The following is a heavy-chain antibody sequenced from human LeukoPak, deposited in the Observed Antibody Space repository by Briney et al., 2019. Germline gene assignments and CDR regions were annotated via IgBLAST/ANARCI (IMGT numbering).Heavy chain of an antibody. CDR1: GGSISSYY. CDR3: ARDGIAAAGRRFDP. J-gene: IGHJ5*02. CDR2: IYTSGST. D-gene: IGHD6-13*01. V-gene: IGHV4-4*07. Sequence: PSETLSLTCTVSGGSISSYYWSWIRQPAGKGLEWIGRIYTSGSTNYNPSLKSRVTMSVDTSKNQFSLKLSSVTAADTAVYYCARDGIAAAGRRFDPWGQGTLVIVSS.